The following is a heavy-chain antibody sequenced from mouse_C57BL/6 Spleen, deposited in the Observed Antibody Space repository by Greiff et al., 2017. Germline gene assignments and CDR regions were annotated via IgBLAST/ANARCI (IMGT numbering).Heavy chain of an antibody. CDR3: ARDYYGSSHWYFDV. CDR1: GYTFTDHT. D-gene: IGHD1-1*01. Sequence: QVQLQQSDAELVKPGASVKISCKVSGYTFTDHTIHWMKQRPEQGLEWIGYIYPRDGSTKYNEKFKGKATLTAAKSSSPAYMQLNSLTSEDAAVYFCARDYYGSSHWYFDVWGTGTTVTVSS. V-gene: IGHV1-78*01. CDR2: IYPRDGST. J-gene: IGHJ1*03.